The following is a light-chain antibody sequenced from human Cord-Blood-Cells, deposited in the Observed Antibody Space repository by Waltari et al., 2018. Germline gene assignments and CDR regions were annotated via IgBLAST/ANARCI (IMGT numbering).Light chain of an antibody. J-gene: IGLJ1*01. V-gene: IGLV2-23*01. Sequence: QSALTQPASVSGSPGQSITISCTGTSSDVGSYNLVSWYQQHPGKAPKLMIYEGSKRPSGVSNLFSGSKSGNTAYLTISGLQAEDEADYYCCSYAGSSSYVFGTGTKVTVL. CDR1: SSDVGSYNL. CDR2: EGS. CDR3: CSYAGSSSYV.